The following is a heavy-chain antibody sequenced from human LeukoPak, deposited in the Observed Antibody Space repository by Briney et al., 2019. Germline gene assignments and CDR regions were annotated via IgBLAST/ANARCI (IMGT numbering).Heavy chain of an antibody. V-gene: IGHV1-69*05. CDR3: ARALYSGSYTYFDY. CDR1: GGTFSSYA. J-gene: IGHJ4*02. D-gene: IGHD1-26*01. Sequence: GASVKVSCKASGGTFSSYAISWVRQAPGHGLEWMGGIIAIFGTANYAQKFHGRVTITTDESTSTAYMELSSLRSEDTAVYYCARALYSGSYTYFDYWGQGTLVTVSS. CDR2: IIAIFGTA.